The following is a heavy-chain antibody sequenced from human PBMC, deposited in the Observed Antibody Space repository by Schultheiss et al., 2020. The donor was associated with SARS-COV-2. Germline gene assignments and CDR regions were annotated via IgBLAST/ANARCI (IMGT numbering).Heavy chain of an antibody. Sequence: SETLSLTCAVSGGSFSGYYWTWIRQPPGKGLEWIGEINHSGSTNYNPSLKSRVTISVDTSKNQFSLKLSSVTAADTAVYYCARVSTYYDYIWGSYRSLYFDYWGQGTLVTVSS. V-gene: IGHV4-34*01. D-gene: IGHD3-16*02. J-gene: IGHJ4*02. CDR1: GGSFSGYY. CDR2: INHSGST. CDR3: ARVSTYYDYIWGSYRSLYFDY.